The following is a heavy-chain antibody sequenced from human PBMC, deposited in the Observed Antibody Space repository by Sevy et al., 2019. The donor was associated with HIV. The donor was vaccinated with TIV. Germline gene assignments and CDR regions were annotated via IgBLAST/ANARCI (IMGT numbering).Heavy chain of an antibody. D-gene: IGHD2-2*01. CDR1: GFIFSTYT. V-gene: IGHV3-23*01. CDR2: ISGSGGST. Sequence: GGSLRLSCAASGFIFSTYTMTWVRQAPGKGLEWVSGISGSGGSTYYADSLKGRFTIFRDNSKSTVHLQMNSLRAEDTAVYYCAKDQANVVVPAVLYYYYGMDVWGQGTTVTVSS. CDR3: AKDQANVVVPAVLYYYYGMDV. J-gene: IGHJ6*02.